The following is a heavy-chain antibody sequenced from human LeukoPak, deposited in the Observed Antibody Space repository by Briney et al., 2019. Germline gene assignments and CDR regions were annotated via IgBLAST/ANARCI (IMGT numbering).Heavy chain of an antibody. CDR2: ISYDGSNK. J-gene: IGHJ4*02. D-gene: IGHD4-23*01. CDR1: GFTFSSYG. Sequence: GRSLRLSCAASGFTFSSYGMHWVRQAPGKGLEWVAVISYDGSNKYYADSVKGRFTISRDNSKNTLYLQMNSLRAEDTAVYYCAKDPDYGGNGNYWGQGTLVTVSS. V-gene: IGHV3-30*18. CDR3: AKDPDYGGNGNY.